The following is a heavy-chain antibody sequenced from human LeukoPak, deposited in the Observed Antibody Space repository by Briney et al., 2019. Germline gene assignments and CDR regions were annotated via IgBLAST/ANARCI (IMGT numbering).Heavy chain of an antibody. CDR3: ARVSGWQQLVITYDAFDI. CDR2: ISSDGSKK. J-gene: IGHJ3*02. D-gene: IGHD6-13*01. V-gene: IGHV3-30*03. CDR1: GFTFSSYG. Sequence: PGGSLRLSCAASGFTFSSYGMHWVRQAPGKGLEWVAVISSDGSKKYYADSVKGRFTNSRDNSRNTLYLQMNSLRAEDTAVYYCARVSGWQQLVITYDAFDIWGQGTMVTVSS.